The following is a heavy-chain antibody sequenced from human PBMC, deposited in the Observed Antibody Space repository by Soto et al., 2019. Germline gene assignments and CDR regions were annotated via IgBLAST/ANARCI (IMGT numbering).Heavy chain of an antibody. Sequence: EVQLVESGGGLVKPGGSLRLSCAASGVTFSSFSFNLVRQAPGKGLEWVSFILSSGASIYYADSVKGRFTISRDNAKNSLYLQMNSLKDEDTAVYYCARDSGEQLVRSGFYYYYMDVWGKGTTVTVSS. CDR1: GVTFSSFS. V-gene: IGHV3-21*01. CDR3: ARDSGEQLVRSGFYYYYMDV. CDR2: ILSSGASI. J-gene: IGHJ6*03. D-gene: IGHD6-6*01.